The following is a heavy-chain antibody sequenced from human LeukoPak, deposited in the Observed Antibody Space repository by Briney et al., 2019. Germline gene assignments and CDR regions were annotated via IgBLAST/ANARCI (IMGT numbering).Heavy chain of an antibody. D-gene: IGHD5-24*01. CDR3: ARYQDGGWDV. CDR1: GFTFSNYW. Sequence: PGGSLRLSCTASGFTFSNYWMSWVRQAPGKGPEWVANIKQDGSEKYSLDSLKGRFTISRDNAKRSLYLQMNSLRAEDTAVYYCARYQDGGWDVWGQGTTVTVSS. V-gene: IGHV3-7*01. J-gene: IGHJ6*02. CDR2: IKQDGSEK.